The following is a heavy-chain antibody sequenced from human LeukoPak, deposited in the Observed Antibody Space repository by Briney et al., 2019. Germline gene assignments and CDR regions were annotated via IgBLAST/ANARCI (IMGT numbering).Heavy chain of an antibody. CDR3: ARGSKVHDFWSGYPYYYYGMDV. J-gene: IGHJ6*02. V-gene: IGHV4-31*03. CDR1: GGSISSGGYY. CDR2: IYYSGST. Sequence: PSETLSLTCTVSGGSISSGGYYWSWIRQRPGKGLEWIGYIYYSGSTYYNPSLKSRVTISVDTSKNQFSLKLSSVTAADTAVYYCARGSKVHDFWSGYPYYYYGMDVWGQGTTVTVSS. D-gene: IGHD3-3*01.